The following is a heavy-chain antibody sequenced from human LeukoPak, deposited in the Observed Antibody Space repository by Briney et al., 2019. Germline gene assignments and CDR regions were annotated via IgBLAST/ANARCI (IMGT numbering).Heavy chain of an antibody. V-gene: IGHV1-2*06. D-gene: IGHD3-16*01. CDR1: GYTLTGYY. CDR2: INPNSGGT. J-gene: IGHJ5*02. CDR3: AGGVLHGGGNWFDP. Sequence: ASVKVSCKTSGYTLTGYYMHWLRQAPGQGLEWMGRINPNSGGTYYAQKFRSRVTMTRDTSISTAYMELASLISDDTAVYYCAGGVLHGGGNWFDPWGQGTLVTVSS.